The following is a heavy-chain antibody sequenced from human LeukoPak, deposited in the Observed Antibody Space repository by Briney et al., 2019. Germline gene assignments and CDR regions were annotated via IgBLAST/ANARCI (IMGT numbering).Heavy chain of an antibody. J-gene: IGHJ4*02. D-gene: IGHD5-12*01. Sequence: GGSLRLSCAASGFTFSGYSMNWVRQAPGKGLEWVSSISTSSIYIYYADSVKGRFTISRDNAKNSLYLQMNSLRAEDTAAYYCARPKRRYSGYSLGFDYWGQGTLVTVSS. CDR1: GFTFSGYS. CDR3: ARPKRRYSGYSLGFDY. V-gene: IGHV3-21*01. CDR2: ISTSSIYI.